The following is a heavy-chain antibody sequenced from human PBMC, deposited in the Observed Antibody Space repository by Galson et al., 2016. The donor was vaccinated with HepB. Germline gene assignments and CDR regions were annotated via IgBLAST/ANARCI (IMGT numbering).Heavy chain of an antibody. CDR2: ISYDGSNK. CDR3: ARDLS. Sequence: SLRLSCAASGFAFNTFALHWVRQAPGKGLEWVALISYDGSNKYYADSAKGRFTISRDNSKNTLSLQMNSLRTDDTAVYYCARDLSWGQGTLVIVSS. CDR1: GFAFNTFA. J-gene: IGHJ4*02. V-gene: IGHV3-30*04. D-gene: IGHD2/OR15-2a*01.